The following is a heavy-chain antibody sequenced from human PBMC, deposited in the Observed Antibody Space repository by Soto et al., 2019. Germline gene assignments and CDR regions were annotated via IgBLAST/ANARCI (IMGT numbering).Heavy chain of an antibody. V-gene: IGHV3-30*03. Sequence: QVQLVESGGGVVQPGRSLRLSCAASGFTFSSYGMHWVRQAPGKGLEWVAVISYDGSNKYYADSVKGRFTISRDNSKNTLYLQMNSLRGEDTAVYYCAGGASGDYWGQGTLVTVSS. CDR3: AGGASGDY. J-gene: IGHJ4*02. CDR2: ISYDGSNK. D-gene: IGHD1-26*01. CDR1: GFTFSSYG.